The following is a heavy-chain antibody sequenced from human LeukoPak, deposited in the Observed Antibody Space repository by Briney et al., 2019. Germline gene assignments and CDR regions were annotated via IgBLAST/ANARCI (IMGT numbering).Heavy chain of an antibody. Sequence: KPSETLSLTCAVYGGSFTNYYWSWLRQPPGKGLEWIGEINHSGNTNYNPSLKSRVTISVDTSKNQFSLKVTSVTAADTAVYYCARPAVTQSWDRSRSFDSWGQGTLVTVSS. CDR3: ARPAVTQSWDRSRSFDS. V-gene: IGHV4-34*01. CDR2: INHSGNT. CDR1: GGSFTNYY. J-gene: IGHJ4*02. D-gene: IGHD6-25*01.